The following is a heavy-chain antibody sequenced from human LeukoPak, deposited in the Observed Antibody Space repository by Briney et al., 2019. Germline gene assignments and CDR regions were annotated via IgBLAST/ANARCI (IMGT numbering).Heavy chain of an antibody. V-gene: IGHV1-2*02. Sequence: ASVKVSCKASGYTFTGYYMHWVRQAPGQGREWMGWINPNSGGTNYAQKFQGRVTMTRDTSISTAYMELSRLRSDDTAVYYCARPYSSGWYVLDYWGQGTLVTVSS. J-gene: IGHJ4*02. D-gene: IGHD6-19*01. CDR2: INPNSGGT. CDR1: GYTFTGYY. CDR3: ARPYSSGWYVLDY.